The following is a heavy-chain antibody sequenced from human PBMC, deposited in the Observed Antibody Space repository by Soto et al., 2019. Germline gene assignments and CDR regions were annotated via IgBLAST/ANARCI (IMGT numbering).Heavy chain of an antibody. CDR3: ARGGRRGTIFGVVRGYYYYGMDV. J-gene: IGHJ6*02. CDR1: GGSFSGYY. V-gene: IGHV4-34*01. D-gene: IGHD3-3*01. Sequence: PSETLSLTCAVYGGSFSGYYWSWIRQPPGKGLEWIGEINHSGSTNYNPSLKSRVTISVDTSKNQFSLKLSSVTAADTAVYYCARGGRRGTIFGVVRGYYYYGMDVWGQGTTVTVSS. CDR2: INHSGST.